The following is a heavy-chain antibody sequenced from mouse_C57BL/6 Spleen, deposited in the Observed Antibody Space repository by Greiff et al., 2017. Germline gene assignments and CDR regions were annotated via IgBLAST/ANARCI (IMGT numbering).Heavy chain of an antibody. Sequence: QVQLKQSGAELVRPGTSVKMSCKASGYTFTNYWIGWAKQRPGHGLEWIGDIYPGGGYTNYNEKFKGKATLTADKSSSTAYMQFSSLTSEDSAIYYCARLGYSKGNCFDYWGQGTTLTVSS. J-gene: IGHJ2*01. CDR1: GYTFTNYW. CDR2: IYPGGGYT. V-gene: IGHV1-63*01. D-gene: IGHD2-5*01. CDR3: ARLGYSKGNCFDY.